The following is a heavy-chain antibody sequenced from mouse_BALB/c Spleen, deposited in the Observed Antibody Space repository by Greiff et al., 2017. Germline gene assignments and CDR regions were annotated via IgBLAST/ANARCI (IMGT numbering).Heavy chain of an antibody. J-gene: IGHJ4*01. CDR3: NKDGNYRDDYAMDY. Sequence: LVESGAELVRAGGSVKLSCTASGFNIKDYYMPWVKPRPEKGLEWVGRIDPGIGDTEYAPKLQGKATMTADTSSNNAYLQLRSLTSEDTAVYYWNKDGNYRDDYAMDYWGQGTAVTVSS. D-gene: IGHD2-1*01. CDR1: GFNIKDYY. V-gene: IGHV14-4*02. CDR2: IDPGIGDT.